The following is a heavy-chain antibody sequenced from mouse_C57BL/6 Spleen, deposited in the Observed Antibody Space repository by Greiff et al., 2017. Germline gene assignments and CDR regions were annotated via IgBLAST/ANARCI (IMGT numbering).Heavy chain of an antibody. CDR3: ARVGNYYGSVYAMDY. D-gene: IGHD1-1*01. V-gene: IGHV5-16*01. Sequence: EVKLVESEGGLVQPGSSMKLSCTASGFTFSDYYMAWVRQVPEKGLEWVANINYDGSSTYYLDSLKSRFIISRDNAKNILYLQMSSLKSEDTATYYCARVGNYYGSVYAMDYWGQGTSVTVSS. J-gene: IGHJ4*01. CDR2: INYDGSST. CDR1: GFTFSDYY.